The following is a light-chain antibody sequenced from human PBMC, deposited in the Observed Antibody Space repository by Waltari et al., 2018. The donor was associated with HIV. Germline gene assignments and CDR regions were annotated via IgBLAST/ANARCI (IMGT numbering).Light chain of an antibody. J-gene: IGLJ3*02. Sequence: SYDLTQPPSVSVSSGQTATVTCSGVNLGHKYVSWYQQRSGQSPVLVIYQDTKRPTGIPERFFGSTSENTATLTIDETQPLDEAHYSCQAWDSGTIVFGGGTNLTVL. CDR3: QAWDSGTIV. V-gene: IGLV3-1*01. CDR2: QDT. CDR1: NLGHKY.